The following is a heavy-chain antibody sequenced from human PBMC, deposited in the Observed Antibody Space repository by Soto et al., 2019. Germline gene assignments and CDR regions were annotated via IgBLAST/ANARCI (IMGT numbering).Heavy chain of an antibody. CDR2: IYHSGST. D-gene: IGHD3-16*02. J-gene: IGHJ4*02. Sequence: SETLSLTCAVSGGSISSSNWWSWVRQPPGKGLEWIGEIYHSGSTNYNPSLKSRVTISVDKSKNQFSLKLSSVTAADTAVYYCARERDYVWGSYRPFDYWGQGTLGTVSS. CDR3: ARERDYVWGSYRPFDY. CDR1: GGSISSSNW. V-gene: IGHV4-4*02.